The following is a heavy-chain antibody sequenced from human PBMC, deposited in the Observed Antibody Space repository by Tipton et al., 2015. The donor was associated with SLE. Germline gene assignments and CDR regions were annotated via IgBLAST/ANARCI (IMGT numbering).Heavy chain of an antibody. D-gene: IGHD3-10*02. CDR2: IKPDGRTI. J-gene: IGHJ4*02. CDR3: VKDMLGTGFYFDD. Sequence: GSLRLSCAASGFTLNNDWMHWVRQAPGKGLVWVSRIKPDGRTINYADVVKGRFTISRDSAENTLYLQMNSLRPEDTAFYYCVKDMLGTGFYFDDWGLGTLVAVSS. V-gene: IGHV3-74*01. CDR1: GFTLNNDW.